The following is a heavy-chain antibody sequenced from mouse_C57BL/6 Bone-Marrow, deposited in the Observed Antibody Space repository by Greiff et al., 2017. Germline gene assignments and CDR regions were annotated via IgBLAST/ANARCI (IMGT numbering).Heavy chain of an antibody. V-gene: IGHV1-59*01. CDR2: IDPSDSYT. J-gene: IGHJ2*01. D-gene: IGHD2-2*01. CDR3: ARWGLRLVDY. Sequence: QVQLQQPGAELVRPGTSVKLSCKASGYTFTSYWMHWVKQRPGQGLEWIGVIDPSDSYTNYNQKFKGKATLTVDTSSSTAYMQLSSLTSEDSAVYYCARWGLRLVDYWGQGTTLTVSS. CDR1: GYTFTSYW.